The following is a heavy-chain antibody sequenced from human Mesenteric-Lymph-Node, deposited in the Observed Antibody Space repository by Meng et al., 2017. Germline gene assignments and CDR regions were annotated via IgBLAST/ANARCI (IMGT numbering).Heavy chain of an antibody. CDR1: GRSISGYY. D-gene: IGHD2-21*01. V-gene: IGHV4-34*01. J-gene: IGHJ4*02. CDR3: ARFDHIPRRNYFDY. Sequence: QVQIQQWGAALLTRSETLSLTCAVYGRSISGYYCSVRRPPPGKRLELIGYIPHSGSTYYTPSLKSRVSISVDTSKNQFSLNLNSMTAADTAVYYCARFDHIPRRNYFDYWGQGTLVTVSS. CDR2: IPHSGST.